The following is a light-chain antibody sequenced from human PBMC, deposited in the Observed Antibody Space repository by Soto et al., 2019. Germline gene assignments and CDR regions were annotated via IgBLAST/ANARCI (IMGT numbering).Light chain of an antibody. Sequence: EIVLTQSPATLSLSPGERATLSCRASQSVSSNLSWYQQKPAHPPRLLIYDASNRAAGIPARFSGSGSGTDFTLTISSLEPEDFAVYYCQQRSYCPYTFGQGTRLEIK. CDR2: DAS. V-gene: IGKV3-11*01. J-gene: IGKJ5*01. CDR3: QQRSYCPYT. CDR1: QSVSSN.